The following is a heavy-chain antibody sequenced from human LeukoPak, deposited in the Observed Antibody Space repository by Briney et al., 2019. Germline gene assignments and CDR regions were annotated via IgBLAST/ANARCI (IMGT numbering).Heavy chain of an antibody. CDR2: VSAGGGTS. J-gene: IGHJ4*02. CDR1: GFTLSNYA. D-gene: IGHD5-12*01. Sequence: GGSLRLSCAASGFTLSNYAMTWVRQAPGKGLEWVSAVSAGGGTSYYADSVKGRFTISRDTSNNTLFLQMNSLRAEDTALYYCAKLRGTVATMGFAADYWGQGTLVTISS. V-gene: IGHV3-23*01. CDR3: AKLRGTVATMGFAADY.